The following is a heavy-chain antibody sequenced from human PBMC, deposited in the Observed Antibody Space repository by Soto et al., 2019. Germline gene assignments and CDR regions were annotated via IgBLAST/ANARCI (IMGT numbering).Heavy chain of an antibody. J-gene: IGHJ4*02. CDR3: ARYYTSSLCFDY. D-gene: IGHD6-13*01. CDR2: IYYSGST. Sequence: PSETLSLTCTVSGGSISYYYWSWIRQSPGKGLEWIGYIYYSGSTNYNPSLKSRVTISVDTSKNQFSLRLSSVTAADTAVYYCARYYTSSLCFDYWGQGTLVTVSS. CDR1: GGSISYYY. V-gene: IGHV4-59*01.